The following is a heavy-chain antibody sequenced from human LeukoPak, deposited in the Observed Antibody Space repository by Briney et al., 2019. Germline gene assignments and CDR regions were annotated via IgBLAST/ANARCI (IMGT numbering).Heavy chain of an antibody. D-gene: IGHD5-18*01. V-gene: IGHV1-18*01. J-gene: IGHJ4*02. CDR1: GYTFTSYG. CDR3: AIARGYSYGQPDYYSDY. Sequence: ASVKVSCKASGYTFTSYGISWVRQAPGQGLEWMGWISAYNGNTNYAQKLQGRVTMTTDTSTSTAYMELRSLRSDDTAVYYCAIARGYSYGQPDYYSDYWGQGTLVTVSS. CDR2: ISAYNGNT.